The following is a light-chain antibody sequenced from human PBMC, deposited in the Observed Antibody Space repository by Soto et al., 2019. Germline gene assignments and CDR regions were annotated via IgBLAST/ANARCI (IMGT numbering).Light chain of an antibody. CDR2: DVS. J-gene: IGLJ2*01. CDR1: STDADNYNY. V-gene: IGLV2-8*01. CDR3: SSYGGSNTVA. Sequence: QSALTQPPSASGSPGQSVTISCTGTSTDADNYNYVSWYQQYPGKAPKLIIYDVSERPSGVPDRFSGSKSGNTASLTVSGLQAEDEATYHCSSYGGSNTVAFGGGTKLTVL.